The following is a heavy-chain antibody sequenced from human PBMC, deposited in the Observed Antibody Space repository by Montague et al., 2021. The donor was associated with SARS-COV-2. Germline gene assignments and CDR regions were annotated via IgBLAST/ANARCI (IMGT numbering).Heavy chain of an antibody. D-gene: IGHD5-18*01. CDR1: AGSISSHY. CDR2: VYYTGST. V-gene: IGHV4-59*11. CDR3: ARLGRGYSYAQSAFDI. J-gene: IGHJ3*02. Sequence: SETLSLTCTVSAGSISSHYWSWIRQPPGKALEWIGYVYYTGSTKYNPSLKSRVTMSVDTPKNRFSLSLRSLTAADTAVYYCARLGRGYSYAQSAFDIWGQGTMVTVSS.